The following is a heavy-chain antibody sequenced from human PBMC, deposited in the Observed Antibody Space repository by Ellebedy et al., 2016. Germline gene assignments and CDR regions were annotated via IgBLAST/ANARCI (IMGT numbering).Heavy chain of an antibody. J-gene: IGHJ4*02. CDR2: ISSSTSTI. CDR1: GFTFSSYS. D-gene: IGHD5-24*01. CDR3: ARGRRDGYNYYFDY. V-gene: IGHV3-48*02. Sequence: GESLKISCAASGFTFSSYSMNWVRQAPGKGLEWVSYISSSTSTIYYADSVKGRFTISRDNAKNSLYLQMNSLRDEDTAVYYCARGRRDGYNYYFDYWGQGTLVTVSS.